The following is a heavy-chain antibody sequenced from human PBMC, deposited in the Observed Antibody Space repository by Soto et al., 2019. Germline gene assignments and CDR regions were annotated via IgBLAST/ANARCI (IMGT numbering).Heavy chain of an antibody. J-gene: IGHJ4*02. CDR2: ISYDGSNK. D-gene: IGHD3-9*01. CDR1: GFTFSSYG. Sequence: PGGSLRLSCAASGFTFSSYGMHWVRQAPGKGLGWVAVISYDGSNKYYADSVKGRFTISRDNSKNTLYLQMSSLRAEDTAVYYCARDGTSVTPQYYDILTGLTLDYWGQGTLVTV. CDR3: ARDGTSVTPQYYDILTGLTLDY. V-gene: IGHV3-30*03.